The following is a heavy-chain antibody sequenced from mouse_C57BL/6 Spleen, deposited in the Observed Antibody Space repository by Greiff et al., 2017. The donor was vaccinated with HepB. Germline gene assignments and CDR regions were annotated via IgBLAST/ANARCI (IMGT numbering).Heavy chain of an antibody. Sequence: VQLQQSGAELVRPGASVTLSCTASGFNIKDDYMHWVKQRPEQGLEWIGWIDPENGDTEYASKFQGKATITADTSSNTAYLQLSSLTSEDTAVYYCTTGDGSSRFDYWGQGTTLTVSS. D-gene: IGHD1-1*01. V-gene: IGHV14-4*01. CDR3: TTGDGSSRFDY. CDR1: GFNIKDDY. J-gene: IGHJ2*01. CDR2: IDPENGDT.